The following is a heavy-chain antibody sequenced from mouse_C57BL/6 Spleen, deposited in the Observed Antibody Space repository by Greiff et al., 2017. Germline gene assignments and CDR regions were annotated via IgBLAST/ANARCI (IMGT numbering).Heavy chain of an antibody. CDR1: GFTFSNYW. D-gene: IGHD2-4*01. Sequence: DVKLVESGGGLVQPGGSMKLSCVASGFTFSNYWMNWVRQSPEKGLEWVAQIRLKSDNYATHYAESVKGRFTISRDDSKSSVYLQMNSLRSADTGIYYCTVYDYDFHVLVYLGPGPSVPVSS. J-gene: IGHJ4*01. CDR3: TVYDYDFHVLVY. CDR2: IRLKSDNYAT. V-gene: IGHV6-3*01.